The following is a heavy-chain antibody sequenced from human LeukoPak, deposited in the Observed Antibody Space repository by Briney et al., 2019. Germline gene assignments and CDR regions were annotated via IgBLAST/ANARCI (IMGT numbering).Heavy chain of an antibody. Sequence: PGGSLRLSCAASGFTFSSYWMHWVRQAPGKGLVWVSRINSDGSSTSYADSVKGRFTISRDNSKNTLYLQMNSLRAEDTAVYYCARVNSERRNYYGMDVWGKGTTVTVSS. CDR3: ARVNSERRNYYGMDV. V-gene: IGHV3-74*01. D-gene: IGHD4-23*01. J-gene: IGHJ6*04. CDR2: INSDGSST. CDR1: GFTFSSYW.